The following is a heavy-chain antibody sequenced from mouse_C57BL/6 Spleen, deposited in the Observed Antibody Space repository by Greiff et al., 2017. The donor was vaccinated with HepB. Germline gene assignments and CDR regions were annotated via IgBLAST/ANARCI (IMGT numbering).Heavy chain of an antibody. CDR3: TRGHGNYWFAY. CDR2: IDPETGGT. V-gene: IGHV1-15*01. D-gene: IGHD2-1*01. Sequence: QVQLQQSGAELVRPGASVTLSCKASGYTFTDYEMHWVKQTPVHGLEWIGAIDPETGGTAYNQKFKGKAILTADKSSSTAYMELRSLTSEDSAVYYCTRGHGNYWFAYWGQGTLVTVSA. CDR1: GYTFTDYE. J-gene: IGHJ3*01.